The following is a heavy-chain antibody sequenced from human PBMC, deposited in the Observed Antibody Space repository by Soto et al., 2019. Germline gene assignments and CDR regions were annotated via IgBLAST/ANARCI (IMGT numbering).Heavy chain of an antibody. J-gene: IGHJ4*02. CDR3: AHRFDWYYFDY. CDR1: GFSLSTSEVG. V-gene: IGHV2-5*02. CDR2: IYWDDDK. D-gene: IGHD3-9*01. Sequence: QITLKESGPTLVKPTQTLTLTCTFSGFSLSTSEVGVGWIRQPPGKALEWLALIYWDDDKRYSPSLKSRLTVTKDTSKNQVVLTMTNIGPLDTATYYCAHRFDWYYFDYWGQRTLVTVS.